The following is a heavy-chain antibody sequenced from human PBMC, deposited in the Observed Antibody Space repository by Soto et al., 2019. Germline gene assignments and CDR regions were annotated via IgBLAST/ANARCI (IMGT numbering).Heavy chain of an antibody. V-gene: IGHV3-30*18. D-gene: IGHD5-18*01. CDR1: GFTFSSYG. CDR3: AKDYIRWIPLWLPEY. CDR2: ISYDGSNT. Sequence: SGGSLRLSCAASGFTFSSYGMHWVRQAPGKGLEWVAVISYDGSNTYYADSVKGRFTISRDNSKNTLYLQMNSLRAEDTAVYYCAKDYIRWIPLWLPEYWGQGTLVTVSS. J-gene: IGHJ4*02.